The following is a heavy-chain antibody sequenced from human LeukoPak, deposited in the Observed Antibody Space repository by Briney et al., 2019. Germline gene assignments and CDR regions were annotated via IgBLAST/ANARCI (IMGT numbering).Heavy chain of an antibody. V-gene: IGHV3-23*01. Sequence: PGGSLRLSCAASGFTFSSYAMSWVRQAPGKGLEWVSAISGSGGSTYYADSVKGRFTISRDNSKNTLYLQMNSLRAEDTAVYYCAKDVPDDINQGGGAFDIWGQGTMVTVSS. J-gene: IGHJ3*02. CDR1: GFTFSSYA. CDR2: ISGSGGST. D-gene: IGHD2-2*01. CDR3: AKDVPDDINQGGGAFDI.